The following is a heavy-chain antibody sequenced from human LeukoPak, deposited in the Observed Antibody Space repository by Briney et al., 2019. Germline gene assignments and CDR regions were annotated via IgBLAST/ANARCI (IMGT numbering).Heavy chain of an antibody. D-gene: IGHD3-10*02. CDR1: GGSISSYY. Sequence: PSETLSLTCTVSGGSISSYYWSWIRQPPGKGLEWIGYIYYSGSTNYNPSLKSRVTISVDTSKNQFSLKLSSVTAADTAIYYCARAPRWSGSTSFFDYWGQGTLVTVSS. CDR2: IYYSGST. V-gene: IGHV4-59*01. J-gene: IGHJ4*02. CDR3: ARAPRWSGSTSFFDY.